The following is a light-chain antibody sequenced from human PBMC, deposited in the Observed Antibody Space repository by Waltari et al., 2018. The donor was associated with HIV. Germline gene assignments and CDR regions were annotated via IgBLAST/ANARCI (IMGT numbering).Light chain of an antibody. CDR1: QDVDSRH. CDR3: QQYGRSP. Sequence: EIVLTQSPGTLSLSPGERATLSCRANQDVDSRHLTWYQKKLDQAPRLLIYGAATRATGIPDRFSGSGSGTDFTLIISRLEPEDSAIYYCQQYGRSPFGGGTKVEIK. CDR2: GAA. J-gene: IGKJ4*01. V-gene: IGKV3-20*01.